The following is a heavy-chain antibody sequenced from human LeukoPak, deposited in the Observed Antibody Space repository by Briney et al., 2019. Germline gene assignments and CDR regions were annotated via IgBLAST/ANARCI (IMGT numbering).Heavy chain of an antibody. CDR3: ARGGSTNGYYLV. CDR2: INQDRSEK. Sequence: GSLRHSCAASGFTFSSYWMSWVRQAPGRGLEWVANINQDRSEKYYVDSVKGRFTISRDNAKNSLYLQMDSLRAEDTAVYYCARGGSTNGYYLVWGQGTLVTVSS. V-gene: IGHV3-7*01. J-gene: IGHJ4*02. D-gene: IGHD3-3*01. CDR1: GFTFSSYW.